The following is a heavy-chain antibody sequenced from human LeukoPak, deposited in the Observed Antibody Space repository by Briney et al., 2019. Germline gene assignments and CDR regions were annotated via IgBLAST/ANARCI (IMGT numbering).Heavy chain of an antibody. CDR1: GFTFSSYA. CDR3: AKEWGSHGYPLFDY. D-gene: IGHD5-18*01. Sequence: GGSLRLSCAASGFTFSSYAMSWVRQAPGKGLEWVSGVDGSGGSTYYADSVRGWFPISRDHSKNTVYLQMNRLRAEDTAVYYCAKEWGSHGYPLFDYWGQGTLVTVSS. V-gene: IGHV3-23*01. J-gene: IGHJ4*02. CDR2: VDGSGGST.